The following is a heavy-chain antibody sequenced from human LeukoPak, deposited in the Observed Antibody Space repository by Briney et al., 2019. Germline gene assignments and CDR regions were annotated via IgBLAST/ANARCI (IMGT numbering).Heavy chain of an antibody. CDR1: GGSISSYY. Sequence: SETLSLTCTVSGGSISSYYWSWIRLPPGKGLEWIGYIYYSGSSNYNPSLKSRVTISVDTSKNQFSLKLSSVTAADTAVYYCARMVIRAYCSGGNCYEHAFDIWGQGTMDTVSS. V-gene: IGHV4-59*08. J-gene: IGHJ3*02. CDR3: ARMVIRAYCSGGNCYEHAFDI. CDR2: IYYSGSS. D-gene: IGHD2-15*01.